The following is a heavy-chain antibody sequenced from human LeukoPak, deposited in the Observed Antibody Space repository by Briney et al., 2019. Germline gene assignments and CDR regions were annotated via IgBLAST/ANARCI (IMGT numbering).Heavy chain of an antibody. V-gene: IGHV3-9*03. Sequence: TGRSLRLSCAASGFTFDDYAMHWVRQAPGKGLEWVSGISWNSGSIGYADSVKGRFTISRDNAKNSLYLQMNSLRADDMALYYCAKDEFVASDFTGAFDIWGQGTMVTVSS. CDR1: GFTFDDYA. D-gene: IGHD2-8*02. CDR3: AKDEFVASDFTGAFDI. CDR2: ISWNSGSI. J-gene: IGHJ3*02.